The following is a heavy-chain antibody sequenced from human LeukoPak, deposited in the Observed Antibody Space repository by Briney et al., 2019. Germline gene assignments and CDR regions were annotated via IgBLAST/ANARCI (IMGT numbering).Heavy chain of an antibody. J-gene: IGHJ4*02. CDR2: INGDGSTT. CDR3: RYGSSSSDY. Sequence: GGSLRLSCAASGFTFSTSWMNWVRQAPGKGLVWVSRINGDGSTTTYADSVKGRFTISRDNAKNTLSLQMNSLRAEDTAVYYCRYGSSSSDYWGQGTLVTVSS. D-gene: IGHD6-6*01. V-gene: IGHV3-74*01. CDR1: GFTFSTSW.